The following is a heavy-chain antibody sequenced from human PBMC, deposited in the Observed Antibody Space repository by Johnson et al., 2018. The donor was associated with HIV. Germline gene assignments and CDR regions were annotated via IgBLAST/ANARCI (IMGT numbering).Heavy chain of an antibody. V-gene: IGHV3-30-3*01. CDR2: ISYDGSNK. D-gene: IGHD5-12*01. CDR3: AKVPWGYSGYDTAFDI. Sequence: QMLLVESGGGVVQPGRSLRLSCAASGFTFSSYAMHWVRQAPGKGLEWVAVISYDGSNKYYADSVQGRFTISRDNSKNTLYLQMNSLRAEDTALYYCAKVPWGYSGYDTAFDIWGQGTMVTVSS. CDR1: GFTFSSYA. J-gene: IGHJ3*02.